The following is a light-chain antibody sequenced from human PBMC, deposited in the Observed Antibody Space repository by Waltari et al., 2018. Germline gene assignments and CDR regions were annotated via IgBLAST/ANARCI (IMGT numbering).Light chain of an antibody. CDR1: SSDAGSYNL. CDR3: CSYAGSSTPYV. Sequence: QSALTQPASVSGSPGQSLTISCTGTSSDAGSYNLVSWYQQHPGKAPKLMIYEVSKRPSGVSNRFSGSKSGNTASLTISGLQAEDEADYYCCSYAGSSTPYVFGTGTKVTVL. CDR2: EVS. V-gene: IGLV2-23*02. J-gene: IGLJ1*01.